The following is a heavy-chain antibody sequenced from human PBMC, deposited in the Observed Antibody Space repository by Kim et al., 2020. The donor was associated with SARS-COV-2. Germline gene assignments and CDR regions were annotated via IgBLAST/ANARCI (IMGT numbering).Heavy chain of an antibody. CDR1: GYSFTSYW. Sequence: GESLKISCKGSGYSFTSYWIGWVRQMPGKGLEWMGIIYPGDSDTRYSPSFQGQVTISADKSISTAYLQWSSLKASDTAMYYCARLSHYDILTGYYLGWFDPWGQGTLVTVSS. CDR3: ARLSHYDILTGYYLGWFDP. V-gene: IGHV5-51*01. D-gene: IGHD3-9*01. CDR2: IYPGDSDT. J-gene: IGHJ5*02.